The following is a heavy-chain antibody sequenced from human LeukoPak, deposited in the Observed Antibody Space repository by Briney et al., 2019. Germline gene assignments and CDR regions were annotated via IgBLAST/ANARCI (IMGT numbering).Heavy chain of an antibody. D-gene: IGHD3-10*01. CDR1: GMSLSDSA. Sequence: GGSLRLSCAASGMSLSDSAMNWVRQAPGKGREWLAHIRSRTKGYATAYAASVTGRFVISRDDVKNMAFLQMTSLETEDTAVYYCIRHVEFQRPYWAQGVQVTVSS. CDR2: IRSRTKGYAT. CDR3: IRHVEFQRPY. V-gene: IGHV3-73*01. J-gene: IGHJ4*02.